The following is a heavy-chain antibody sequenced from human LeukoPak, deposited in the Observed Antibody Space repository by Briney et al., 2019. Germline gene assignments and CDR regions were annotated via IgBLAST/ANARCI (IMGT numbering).Heavy chain of an antibody. CDR3: ARVGGVHTAMVPHWYYGMDV. CDR2: INTITGNP. D-gene: IGHD5-18*01. CDR1: GYTFTSYA. V-gene: IGHV7-4-1*02. Sequence: ASVKVSCKASGYTFTSYAMNWVRQAPGQGLEWMGWINTITGNPTYAQGFTGRFVFSLDTSVSTAYLQISSLKAEDTAVYYCARVGGVHTAMVPHWYYGMDVWGQGTTVTVSS. J-gene: IGHJ6*02.